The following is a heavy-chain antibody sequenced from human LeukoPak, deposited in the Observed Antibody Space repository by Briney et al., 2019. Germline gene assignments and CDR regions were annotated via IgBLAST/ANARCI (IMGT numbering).Heavy chain of an antibody. D-gene: IGHD3-10*01. CDR1: GGSISSYH. J-gene: IGHJ4*02. CDR2: IYYSGST. CDR3: ARGHRFVHLAYGY. V-gene: IGHV4-59*01. Sequence: SETLSLTCTVSGGSISSYHWSWIRQPPGKGLEGMGDIYYSGSTNYNPSLKRRVTISVDTSKNQFSLKLSSVTAADTAVYYCARGHRFVHLAYGYWGQGTLVTVSS.